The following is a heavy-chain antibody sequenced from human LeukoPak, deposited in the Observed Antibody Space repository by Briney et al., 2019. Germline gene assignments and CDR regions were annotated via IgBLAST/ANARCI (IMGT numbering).Heavy chain of an antibody. Sequence: PSETLSLTCTVSGGSISSSSYYWGWIRQPPGKGLEWIGSIYYSGSTYYNPSLKSRVTISVDTSKNQFSLKLSSVTAADTAVYYCARPSNALRDYGSRRGVAFDIWGQGTMVTVSS. D-gene: IGHD3-10*01. CDR2: IYYSGST. V-gene: IGHV4-39*07. CDR1: GGSISSSSYY. CDR3: ARPSNALRDYGSRRGVAFDI. J-gene: IGHJ3*02.